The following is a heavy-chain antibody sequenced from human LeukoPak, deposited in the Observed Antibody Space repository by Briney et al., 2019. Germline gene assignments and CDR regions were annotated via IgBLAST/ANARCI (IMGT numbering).Heavy chain of an antibody. CDR3: ARERALSMVRGVHLNDAFDI. CDR1: GYTFTSYG. CDR2: ISAYNGNT. V-gene: IGHV1-18*04. D-gene: IGHD3-10*01. J-gene: IGHJ3*02. Sequence: ASVKVSCKASGYTFTSYGISWVRQAPGQGLEWMGWISAYNGNTNYVQKLQGRVTMTTDTSTSTAYMELRSLRSDDTAVYYCARERALSMVRGVHLNDAFDIWGQGTMVTVSS.